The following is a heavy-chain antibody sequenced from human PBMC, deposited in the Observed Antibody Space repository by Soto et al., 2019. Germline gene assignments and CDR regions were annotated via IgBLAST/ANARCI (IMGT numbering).Heavy chain of an antibody. CDR3: ARKMATGFLTVVLDP. D-gene: IGHD3-9*01. CDR2: LCYSGNT. Sequence: SETLSLTCTVSGYPITSHCWSWIRQPPGRGLQWIGHLCYSGNTNYNPSLKSRVTISGDTSKNQFSLNLSSVTAADTAVYYCARKMATGFLTVVLDPWGLETLVTVS. V-gene: IGHV4-59*11. CDR1: GYPITSHC. J-gene: IGHJ5*02.